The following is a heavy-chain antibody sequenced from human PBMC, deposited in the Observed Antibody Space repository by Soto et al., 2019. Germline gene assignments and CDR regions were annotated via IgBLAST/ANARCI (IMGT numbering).Heavy chain of an antibody. CDR3: TREKSGTTDY. Sequence: PGGSLRLSCAVSGFTFISYSMNWGRQAPGKGLEWVSYISSSSSTIYYADSVKGRFTISRDNAKNSLYLQMNSLRAEDTAVYYCTREKSGTTDYWGQGTLVTVSS. CDR1: GFTFISYS. CDR2: ISSSSSTI. V-gene: IGHV3-48*01. J-gene: IGHJ4*02. D-gene: IGHD1-1*01.